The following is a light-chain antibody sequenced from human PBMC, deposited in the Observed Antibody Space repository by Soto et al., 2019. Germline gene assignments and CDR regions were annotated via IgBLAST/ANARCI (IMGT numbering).Light chain of an antibody. CDR2: DAS. CDR1: QSVSSN. J-gene: IGKJ1*01. V-gene: IGKV3D-15*01. CDR3: QQYGSSGT. Sequence: ERVMTQSPATLSVSPGERATLSCRASQSVSSNLAWYQQKPGQAPRLLIYDASNRATGIPARFSGSGSGTDFTLTISSLEPEDFAVYYCQQYGSSGTFGQGTKVDIK.